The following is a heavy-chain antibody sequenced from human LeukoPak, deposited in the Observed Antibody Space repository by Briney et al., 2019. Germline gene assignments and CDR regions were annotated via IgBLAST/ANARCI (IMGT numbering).Heavy chain of an antibody. V-gene: IGHV4-39*07. CDR2: IYYSGST. D-gene: IGHD4-17*01. Sequence: SETLSLTCTVSGGSISSSSYYWGWIRQPPGKGLEWIGSIYYSGSTYYNPSLKSRVTISVDTSKDQFSLKLSSVTAADTAVYYCARSYGDAFDIWGQGTMVTVSS. J-gene: IGHJ3*02. CDR3: ARSYGDAFDI. CDR1: GGSISSSSYY.